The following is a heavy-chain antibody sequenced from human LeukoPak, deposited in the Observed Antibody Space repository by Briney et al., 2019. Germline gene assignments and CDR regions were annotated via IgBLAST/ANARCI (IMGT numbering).Heavy chain of an antibody. J-gene: IGHJ5*02. CDR3: ARLIGYSSSGFDP. CDR2: IYTSGST. D-gene: IGHD6-13*01. Sequence: PSETLSLTCTVSGGSITSYYWSWIRQPPGKGLEWIGYIYTSGSTHFNPSLQSRVTISVDTSKNQFSLKLNSVTAADTAVYYRARLIGYSSSGFDPWGQGTLVTVSS. V-gene: IGHV4-4*09. CDR1: GGSITSYY.